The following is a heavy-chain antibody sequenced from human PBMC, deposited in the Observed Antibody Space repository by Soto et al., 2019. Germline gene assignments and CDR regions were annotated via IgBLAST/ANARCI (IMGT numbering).Heavy chain of an antibody. Sequence: GASVKVSFKASGGTFDSYVISWLRQAPGQGLEWMGGIMPIFGTPNYAQKFRGRVTISADESTSTAYLELSSLTSDDTAVYYCARVHSSGIFYFVDPWGKGTLVTVSS. CDR1: GGTFDSYV. D-gene: IGHD3-10*01. CDR2: IMPIFGTP. V-gene: IGHV1-69*13. J-gene: IGHJ5*02. CDR3: ARVHSSGIFYFVDP.